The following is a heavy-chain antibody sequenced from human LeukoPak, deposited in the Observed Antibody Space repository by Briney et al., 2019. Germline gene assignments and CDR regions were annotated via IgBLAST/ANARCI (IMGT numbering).Heavy chain of an antibody. D-gene: IGHD6-13*01. CDR2: INHSGST. Sequence: PSETLSLTCAVYGGSFSGYYWSWIRQPPGKGLEWIGEINHSGSTNYNPSLKSRVTISVDTSKNQFSLKLSSVTAADTAVYYCASSSWLRSLYFDYWGQGTLVTVSS. CDR3: ASSSWLRSLYFDY. J-gene: IGHJ4*02. V-gene: IGHV4-34*01. CDR1: GGSFSGYY.